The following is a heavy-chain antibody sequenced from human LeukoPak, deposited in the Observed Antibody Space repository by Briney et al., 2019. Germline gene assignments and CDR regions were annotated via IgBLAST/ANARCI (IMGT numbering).Heavy chain of an antibody. V-gene: IGHV1-3*01. D-gene: IGHD3-3*01. J-gene: IGHJ4*02. Sequence: GASVKVSCKASGYTFTSYAMHWVRQAPGQRLEWMGWINAGNGNTKYSQKFQGRVTITRDTSASTAYMELSSLRSEDTAVYYCARGRDFWSGYYPFDYWGQGTLVTVSS. CDR3: ARGRDFWSGYYPFDY. CDR1: GYTFTSYA. CDR2: INAGNGNT.